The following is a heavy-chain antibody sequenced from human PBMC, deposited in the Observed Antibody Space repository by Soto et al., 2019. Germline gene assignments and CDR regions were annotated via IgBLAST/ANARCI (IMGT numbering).Heavy chain of an antibody. V-gene: IGHV1-69*01. CDR1: GGTFSRYA. Sequence: QVQLVQSGAEVKKPGSSVTVSCKASGGTFSRYAISWVRQAPGQGLAGMGGIIPIFGTANYAQRFQGRVTISADESTSTAYRERSSLRSEDTAVYYCAREGRITMVRGVMGSYGMDVWGQGTKVTVSS. CDR3: AREGRITMVRGVMGSYGMDV. CDR2: IIPIFGTA. J-gene: IGHJ6*02. D-gene: IGHD3-10*01.